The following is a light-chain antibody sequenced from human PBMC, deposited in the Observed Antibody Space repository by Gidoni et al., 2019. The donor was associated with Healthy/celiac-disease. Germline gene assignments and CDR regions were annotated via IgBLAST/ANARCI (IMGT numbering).Light chain of an antibody. CDR3: QQYYDWPLT. V-gene: IGKV3-15*01. J-gene: IGKJ4*01. CDR2: GAS. Sequence: EIVMTQSPATLSVSPGERATLSCRASQSVSSNLAWYQQKPGQAPRLLIYGASTRAAGVPARFSGSGSGTEFTLTITSLQSEDFEVYYCQQYYDWPLTFGGXAKVEIK. CDR1: QSVSSN.